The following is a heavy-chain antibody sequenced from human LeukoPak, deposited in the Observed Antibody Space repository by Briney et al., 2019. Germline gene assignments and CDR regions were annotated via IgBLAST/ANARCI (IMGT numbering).Heavy chain of an antibody. V-gene: IGHV3-21*01. CDR2: LSWTSRHK. CDR3: VRDMNTVTTCDLQF. D-gene: IGHD1-1*01. CDR1: GFTFSSYS. J-gene: IGHJ1*01. Sequence: GGSLRLSCAASGFTFSSYSMNWVRQAPGKGLEWVSSLSWTSRHKYYSDSVKGRFTISRDDAENSLFLQMDSLRAEDTAIYYCVRDMNTVTTCDLQFWGQGTLVTVSS.